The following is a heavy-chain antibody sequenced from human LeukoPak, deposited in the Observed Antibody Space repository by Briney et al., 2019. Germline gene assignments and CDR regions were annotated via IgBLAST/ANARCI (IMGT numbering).Heavy chain of an antibody. J-gene: IGHJ6*02. D-gene: IGHD6-6*01. CDR2: INPNSGGT. V-gene: IGHV1-2*02. CDR3: ARTGIAARLYYYYYGMDV. Sequence: SVKVSCKASGYTFTGYYMHWVRQAPGQGLEWMGWINPNSGGTNYAQKFQGRVTMTRDTSISTAYMELSRLRSDDTAVYYCARTGIAARLYYYYYGMDVWGQGTTVTVSS. CDR1: GYTFTGYY.